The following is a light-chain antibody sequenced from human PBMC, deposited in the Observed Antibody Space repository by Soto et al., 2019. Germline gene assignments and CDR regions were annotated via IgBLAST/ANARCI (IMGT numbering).Light chain of an antibody. V-gene: IGKV3-20*01. CDR1: QSVSISY. CDR2: GAS. CDR3: QQYGSSPRT. J-gene: IGKJ1*01. Sequence: EIVLTQSPGTLSLSAGERATLSCRASQSVSISYLAWYQQKPGQAPRLLIYGASSRATGIPDRFSGSGSGTDFTLTISRLEPEDFAVYYCQQYGSSPRTFGQGTKVDI.